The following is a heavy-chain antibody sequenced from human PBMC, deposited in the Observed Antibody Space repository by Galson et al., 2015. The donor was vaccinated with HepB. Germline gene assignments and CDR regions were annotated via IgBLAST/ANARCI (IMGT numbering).Heavy chain of an antibody. Sequence: SLRLSCAASGFTFDDYAMHWVRQAPGKGLEWVSGISWNSGSIGYADSVKGRFTISRDNAKNSLYLQMNSLRAEDTALYYCAKEAITDGLYYYGSGRSFDYWGQGTLVTVSS. J-gene: IGHJ4*02. CDR3: AKEAITDGLYYYGSGRSFDY. D-gene: IGHD3-10*01. CDR1: GFTFDDYA. V-gene: IGHV3-9*01. CDR2: ISWNSGSI.